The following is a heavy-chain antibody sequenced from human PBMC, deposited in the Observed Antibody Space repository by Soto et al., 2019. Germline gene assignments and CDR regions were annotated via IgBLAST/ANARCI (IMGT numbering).Heavy chain of an antibody. CDR3: VKDGGYCSSATCYSPRNHYFDS. CDR1: GFSFSDYW. Sequence: GGSLRLSCVASGFSFSDYWMSWVRQVPGEGPEWVANIKFDGSVKQYVDSVRGRFSISRDNFRNSLFLQMNSLRAGDTAIYYCVKDGGYCSSATCYSPRNHYFDSWGQGTLVTVSS. V-gene: IGHV3-7*03. CDR2: IKFDGSVK. D-gene: IGHD2-2*01. J-gene: IGHJ4*02.